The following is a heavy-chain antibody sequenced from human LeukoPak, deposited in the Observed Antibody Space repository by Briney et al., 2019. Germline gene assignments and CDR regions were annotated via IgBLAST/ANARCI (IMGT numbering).Heavy chain of an antibody. CDR2: ISYDGSNK. V-gene: IGHV3-30*04. J-gene: IGHJ6*02. D-gene: IGHD3-10*01. Sequence: PGGSLRLSCAASGFTFSSYAMHWVRQAPGKGLEWVAVISYDGSNKYYADSVKGRFTISRDNSKNTLYLQMNSLRAEDTAVYYCARDDPPTHWFGELFYYYYYGMDVWGQGTTVTVSS. CDR1: GFTFSSYA. CDR3: ARDDPPTHWFGELFYYYYYGMDV.